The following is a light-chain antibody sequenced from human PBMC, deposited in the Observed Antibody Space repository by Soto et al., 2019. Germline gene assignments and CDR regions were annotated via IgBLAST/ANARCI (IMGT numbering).Light chain of an antibody. CDR3: CSYTSSSTLV. V-gene: IGLV2-14*01. CDR2: EVS. J-gene: IGLJ1*01. CDR1: SSDVGGYKY. Sequence: QSALTQPASVSGSPGQSITISCTGTSSDVGGYKYVSWYQQHPDKAPKLIIFEVSNGPSGISSRFSGSKSGNTASLTISGLQAEDEADYYCCSYTSSSTLVFGTGTKLTVL.